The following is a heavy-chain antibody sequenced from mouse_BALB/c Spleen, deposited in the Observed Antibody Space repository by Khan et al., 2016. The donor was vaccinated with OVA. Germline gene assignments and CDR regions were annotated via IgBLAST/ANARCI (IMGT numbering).Heavy chain of an antibody. CDR3: ARMNYFGYTFAY. V-gene: IGHV1-77*01. CDR2: ISPGSGDT. J-gene: IGHJ3*01. D-gene: IGHD1-2*01. CDR1: GYTFTDYY. Sequence: QVQLKESGAELARPGASVKLSCKASGYTFTDYYINWVKQRTGQGIEWIGEISPGSGDTYYNEKVKGKATLNADKSTTTAYMKLSSLTSAASSVYFCARMNYFGYTFAYWCPGPLVTVSA.